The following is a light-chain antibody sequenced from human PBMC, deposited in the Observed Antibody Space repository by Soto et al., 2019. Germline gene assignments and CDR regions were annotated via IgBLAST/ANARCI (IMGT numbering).Light chain of an antibody. CDR1: SSDIGGYDY. V-gene: IGLV2-14*01. Sequence: QSVLTQPASVSGSPGQSIAISCTGTSSDIGGYDYVSWYQQHPGKAPKVIIYEVSNRPSGVSNRFSGSKSANTASLTISGLQAEDEADYYCSSFTNSQTWVFGGGTKVTVL. J-gene: IGLJ3*02. CDR2: EVS. CDR3: SSFTNSQTWV.